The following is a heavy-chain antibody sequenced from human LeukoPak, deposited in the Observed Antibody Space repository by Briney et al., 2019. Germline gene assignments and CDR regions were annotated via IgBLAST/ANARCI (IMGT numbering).Heavy chain of an antibody. J-gene: IGHJ4*02. CDR3: ARRAPGGYDFWSGYYYFDY. Sequence: GESLKISCKGSGYSFTSYWIGWVRQMPGKGLEWMGIIYPGDSDTRYSPSFQGQVTISADKSISTAYLQWSSLKASDTAMYYCARRAPGGYDFWSGYYYFDYWGQGTLVTVSS. CDR1: GYSFTSYW. V-gene: IGHV5-51*01. D-gene: IGHD3-3*01. CDR2: IYPGDSDT.